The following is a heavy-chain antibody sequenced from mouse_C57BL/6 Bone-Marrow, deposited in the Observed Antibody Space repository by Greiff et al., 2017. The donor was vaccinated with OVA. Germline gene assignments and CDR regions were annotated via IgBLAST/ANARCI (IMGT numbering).Heavy chain of an antibody. J-gene: IGHJ4*01. CDR1: GYSFTGYY. CDR2: INPSTGGT. V-gene: IGHV1-42*01. Sequence: VQLQQSGPELVKPGASVKISCKASGYSFTGYYMNWVKQSPEKSLEWIGEINPSTGGTTYNQKFKAKATLTVDKSSSTAYMQLKSLTSEDSAVYYCAGGQGEMDYWGQGTSVTVSS. CDR3: AGGQGEMDY. D-gene: IGHD3-1*01.